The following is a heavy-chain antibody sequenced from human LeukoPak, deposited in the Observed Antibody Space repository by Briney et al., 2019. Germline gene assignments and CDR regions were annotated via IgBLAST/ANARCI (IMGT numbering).Heavy chain of an antibody. D-gene: IGHD3-22*01. CDR2: VSGGGSTA. CDR3: AKARVITSFDY. Sequence: GRSLRLSCAASGFTFNNYVMSWVRQAPGKGLEWVSSVSGGGSTAYYADSVKGRFTISRDNSKNTLYLQMNTMRAEDTATYYCAKARVITSFDYWGQGTLVTVSS. V-gene: IGHV3-23*01. CDR1: GFTFNNYV. J-gene: IGHJ4*02.